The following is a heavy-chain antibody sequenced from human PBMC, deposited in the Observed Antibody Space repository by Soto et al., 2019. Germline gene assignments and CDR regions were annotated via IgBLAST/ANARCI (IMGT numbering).Heavy chain of an antibody. Sequence: QVQLVESGGGVVQPGRSLRLSCAASGFTFGSLAMHWVRQAPGKGLEWVAVISDDGIDKEYADSVTGRFIISRTKSNYTQYLQMYGLRAEDTAVYYCARARLLQLRGGGFDSWGPGTVVTVSS. V-gene: IGHV3-30-3*01. D-gene: IGHD2-15*01. J-gene: IGHJ4*02. CDR1: GFTFGSLA. CDR2: ISDDGIDK. CDR3: ARARLLQLRGGGFDS.